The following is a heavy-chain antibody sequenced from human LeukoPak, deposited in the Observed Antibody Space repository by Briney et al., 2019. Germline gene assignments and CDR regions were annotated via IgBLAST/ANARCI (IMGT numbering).Heavy chain of an antibody. CDR2: ISSSSSYI. J-gene: IGHJ4*02. CDR1: GFTFSSYS. CDR3: ASKTRLRFLEWLSPIDY. Sequence: GGSLRLSCAASGFTFSSYSMNWVRQAPGKGLEWVSSISSSSSYIYYADSVKGRFTISRDNAKNSLYLQMNSLRAEDTAVYYCASKTRLRFLEWLSPIDYWGQGTLVTVSS. D-gene: IGHD3-3*01. V-gene: IGHV3-21*01.